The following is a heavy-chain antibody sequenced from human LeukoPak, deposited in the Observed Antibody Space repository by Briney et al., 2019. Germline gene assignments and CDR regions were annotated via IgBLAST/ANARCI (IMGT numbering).Heavy chain of an antibody. D-gene: IGHD3-22*01. V-gene: IGHV3-23*01. CDR3: ARDYHDSSAGTVDV. Sequence: PGGSLRLSCAASGFTFSIYAMSWVRQAPGKGLEWVSAISGSGGSTHYADSVKGRFTISRDNSKNTLYLQMSSLRAEDTAVYYCARDYHDSSAGTVDVWGQGTMVTVSS. CDR2: ISGSGGST. J-gene: IGHJ3*01. CDR1: GFTFSIYA.